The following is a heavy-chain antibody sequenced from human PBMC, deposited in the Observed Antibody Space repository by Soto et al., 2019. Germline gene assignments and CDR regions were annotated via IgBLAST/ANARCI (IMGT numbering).Heavy chain of an antibody. D-gene: IGHD4-17*01. CDR2: FYHSGRT. V-gene: IGHV4-38-2*01. CDR1: GYSISLGYY. CDR3: AGDYGDTQNYFDY. Sequence: SETLSLTCAVSGYSISLGYYWGWIRQPPGKGLEWIGSFYHSGRTYYNPSLKSRVTISVDTSKNQLSLKLSSVTAADTAVYYCAGDYGDTQNYFDYWGQGTLVTVSS. J-gene: IGHJ4*02.